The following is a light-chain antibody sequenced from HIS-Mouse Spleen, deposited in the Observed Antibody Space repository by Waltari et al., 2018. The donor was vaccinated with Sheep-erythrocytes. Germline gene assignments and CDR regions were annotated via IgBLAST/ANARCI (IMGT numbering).Light chain of an antibody. V-gene: IGLV2-23*01. CDR3: CSYAGSSTPWV. Sequence: QSALTLPASVSGSPGQSITISCTGTSSDVGSYNLVSWYQQHPGKAPKLMIYEGSKRPSGVSNRFPGSKSGNTASLTISGLQAEDEADYYCCSYAGSSTPWVFGGGTKLTVL. CDR1: SSDVGSYNL. J-gene: IGLJ3*02. CDR2: EGS.